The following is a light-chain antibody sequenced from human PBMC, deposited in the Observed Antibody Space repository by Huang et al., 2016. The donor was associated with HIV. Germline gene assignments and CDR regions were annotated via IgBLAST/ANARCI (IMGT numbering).Light chain of an antibody. CDR2: GAS. J-gene: IGKJ1*01. Sequence: EIVMTQSPATLSVFPGERVTLSCRASQSISSNLAWYQQKPGQAPRLVIYGASTRATGIPARFIGSGSWTEFNLTISSPQSEDFAVYYCQQYKAWPPWTFGQGTKVEIK. CDR1: QSISSN. CDR3: QQYKAWPPWT. V-gene: IGKV3-15*01.